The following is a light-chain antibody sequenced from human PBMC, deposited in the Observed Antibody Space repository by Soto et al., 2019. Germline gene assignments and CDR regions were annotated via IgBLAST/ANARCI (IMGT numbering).Light chain of an antibody. CDR1: SSDVGGFNY. CDR2: DVY. V-gene: IGLV2-14*01. J-gene: IGLJ1*01. Sequence: ALTQPASVSGSPGQSITISCTGTSSDVGGFNYVSWYQQHPGKAPKLLIFDVYSRPSGISNRFSGSKSGNTASLTISGLQAEDEADYYCSSYTTSSSYVFGAGTKVTVL. CDR3: SSYTTSSSYV.